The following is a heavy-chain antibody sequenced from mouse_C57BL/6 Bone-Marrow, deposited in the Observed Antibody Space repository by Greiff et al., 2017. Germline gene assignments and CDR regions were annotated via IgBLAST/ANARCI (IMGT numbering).Heavy chain of an antibody. CDR2: FDPENGDT. D-gene: IGHD1-1*01. CDR3: TTHYYGSSYEAWFAY. J-gene: IGHJ3*01. CDR1: GFNIKDDY. Sequence: VHVKQSGAELVRPGASIKLSCTASGFNIKDDYMHWVKQRPEQGLEWIGWFDPENGDTEYASKFQGKATITADTSSNTAYLQLSSLTSEDTAVYYCTTHYYGSSYEAWFAYWGQGTLVTVSA. V-gene: IGHV14-4*01.